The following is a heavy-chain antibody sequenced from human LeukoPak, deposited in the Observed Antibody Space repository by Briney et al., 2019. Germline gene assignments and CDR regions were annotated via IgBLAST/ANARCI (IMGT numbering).Heavy chain of an antibody. CDR1: GFTFSSYS. CDR3: ARDLPGGGENGMDV. Sequence: PGGSLRLSCAASGFTFSSYSMNWVRQAPGKGLEWVSSISSSSSYIYYADSVKGRFTISRDNAKNSLYLQMNSLRAEDTAVYYCARDLPGGGENGMDVWGQGTTVTVSS. D-gene: IGHD3-16*01. V-gene: IGHV3-21*01. J-gene: IGHJ6*02. CDR2: ISSSSSYI.